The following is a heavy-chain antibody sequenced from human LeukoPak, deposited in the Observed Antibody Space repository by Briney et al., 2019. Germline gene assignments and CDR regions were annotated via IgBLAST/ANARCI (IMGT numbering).Heavy chain of an antibody. CDR2: IQYNGGSK. V-gene: IGHV3-30*02. CDR1: GFTFSSYG. J-gene: IGHJ4*02. D-gene: IGHD6-13*01. Sequence: GGSLRLSCAVSGFTFSSYGMHWVRQAPGKGLEWVAFIQYNGGSKYYAESVKGRFTISRDNSKNTLYLQINSLRGEDTAVYYCAKDEVTSTSQQQLAWYFDYWGQGTLVTVSS. CDR3: AKDEVTSTSQQQLAWYFDY.